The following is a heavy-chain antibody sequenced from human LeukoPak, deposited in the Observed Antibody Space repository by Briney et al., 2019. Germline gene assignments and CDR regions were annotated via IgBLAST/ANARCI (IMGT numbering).Heavy chain of an antibody. CDR2: INHSGST. CDR3: AKAAKYYYGSETYYYFDY. CDR1: GGSFSGYY. D-gene: IGHD3-10*01. Sequence: PSETLSLTCAVYGGSFSGYYWSWIRQPPGKGLEWIGEINHSGSTNYNPSLKSRVTISVDTSKSQFSLSLSSVTTADTAVYFCAKAAKYYYGSETYYYFDYWGQGILVTVSS. V-gene: IGHV4-34*01. J-gene: IGHJ4*02.